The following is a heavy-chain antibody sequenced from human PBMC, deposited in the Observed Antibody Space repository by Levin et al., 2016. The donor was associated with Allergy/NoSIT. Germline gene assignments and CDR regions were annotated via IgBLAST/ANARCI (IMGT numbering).Heavy chain of an antibody. Sequence: SVKVSCKASGGTFSSYAISWVRQAPGQGLEWMGGIIPIFGTANYAQKFQGRVTITADKSTSTAYMELSSLRSEDTAVYYCARARGTGTTWFDPWGQGTLVTVSS. CDR3: ARARGTGTTWFDP. J-gene: IGHJ5*02. CDR2: IIPIFGTA. D-gene: IGHD1-7*01. CDR1: GGTFSSYA. V-gene: IGHV1-69*06.